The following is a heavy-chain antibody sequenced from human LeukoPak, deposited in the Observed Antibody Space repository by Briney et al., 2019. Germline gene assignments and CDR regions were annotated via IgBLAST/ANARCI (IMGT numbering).Heavy chain of an antibody. V-gene: IGHV3-53*01. D-gene: IGHD3-3*01. Sequence: GGSLRLSCAASGFTVSSNCMSWVRQAPGKGLEWVSVIYSGGSTYYADSVKGRFTISRDNSKNTLYLQMNSLRAEDTAVYYCARGYDFWSGSDYWGQGTLVTVSS. CDR3: ARGYDFWSGSDY. CDR1: GFTVSSNC. J-gene: IGHJ4*02. CDR2: IYSGGST.